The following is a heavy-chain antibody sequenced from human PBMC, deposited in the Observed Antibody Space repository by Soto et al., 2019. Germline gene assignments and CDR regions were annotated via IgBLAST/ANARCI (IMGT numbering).Heavy chain of an antibody. CDR2: IIPILGIA. Sequence: QVQLAQSGAEVKKPGSSVKVSCKASGGTFSSYTITWVRQAPGQGLEWLGRIIPILGIANYAQKFQVRVTITADKSTNTAYMELSSLRSEDTAVYYCARDRSLDPNYYYYMDVWGKGTTVTVSS. D-gene: IGHD6-19*01. J-gene: IGHJ6*03. V-gene: IGHV1-69*08. CDR1: GGTFSSYT. CDR3: ARDRSLDPNYYYYMDV.